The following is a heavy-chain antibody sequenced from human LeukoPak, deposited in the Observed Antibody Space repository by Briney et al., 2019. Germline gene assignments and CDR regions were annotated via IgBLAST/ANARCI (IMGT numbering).Heavy chain of an antibody. CDR2: ISYDGSNK. CDR1: GFTFSSYA. Sequence: PGGSLRLSCAASGFTFSSYAMHWVRQAPAKGLERVAVISYDGSNKYYADAVKGRFTISRDNSKNTLYLQMTSLRAEDTAVYYCARVQGFWSGYSGYWGQGTLVTVSS. CDR3: ARVQGFWSGYSGY. D-gene: IGHD3-3*01. V-gene: IGHV3-30-3*01. J-gene: IGHJ4*02.